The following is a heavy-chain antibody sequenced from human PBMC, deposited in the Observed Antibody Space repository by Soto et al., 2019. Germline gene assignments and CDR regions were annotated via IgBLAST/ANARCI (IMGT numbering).Heavy chain of an antibody. J-gene: IGHJ4*02. CDR3: ARCWAGLARLFDY. CDR2: INAGNGNT. Sequence: QVQLVQSGAEVKKPGASVKVSCKASGYTFTSYVIHWVRQAPGQSLEWMGWINAGNGNTKYSQKFQGTVTITRDASASTAYMELSSLRFEDTAVYYCARCWAGLARLFDYWGQGTLVTVSS. CDR1: GYTFTSYV. V-gene: IGHV1-3*01. D-gene: IGHD6-19*01.